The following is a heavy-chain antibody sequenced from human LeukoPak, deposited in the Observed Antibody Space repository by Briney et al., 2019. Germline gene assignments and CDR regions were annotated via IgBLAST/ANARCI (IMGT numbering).Heavy chain of an antibody. V-gene: IGHV3-7*01. CDR2: IQKDGSQK. D-gene: IGHD2-21*01. CDR3: ATVAGYFDY. CDR1: GFTFSSYW. Sequence: GGSLRLSCAASGFTFSSYWMTWVRHLPGKGLEWVASIQKDGSQKYYLESVKGRFTISRDNTKNSLYLHMSSLRADDTAVYFCATVAGYFDYWGQGTLVTVSS. J-gene: IGHJ4*02.